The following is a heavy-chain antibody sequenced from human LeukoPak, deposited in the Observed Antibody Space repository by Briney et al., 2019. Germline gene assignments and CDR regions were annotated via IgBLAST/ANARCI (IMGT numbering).Heavy chain of an antibody. J-gene: IGHJ4*02. V-gene: IGHV3-64D*06. CDR3: VKDRWVDY. CDR1: GFTISSYA. Sequence: GGSLRLSCSVSGFTISSYAMHWVRQAPGKGLEYVSSISSDGGSTFYADSVKGRFTISRDNSKNTLSLQMSSLRTEDTAVYYCVKDRWVDYWGQGTLVAVSS. CDR2: ISSDGGST. D-gene: IGHD4-23*01.